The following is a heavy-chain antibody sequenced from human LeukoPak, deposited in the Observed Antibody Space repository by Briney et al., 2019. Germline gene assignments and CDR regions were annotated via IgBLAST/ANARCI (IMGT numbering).Heavy chain of an antibody. Sequence: PGGSLRLSCTASGFTFRAYAIHWVRQAPGKGLEWVASISYDSSRIFYADSVKGRFTITRNNDEDTVYLQMRSLRPEDAAHYLCARDAQDFFDSSNSFDYWGQGTLVTVSS. CDR1: GFTFRAYA. D-gene: IGHD3-22*01. CDR2: ISYDSSRI. J-gene: IGHJ4*02. V-gene: IGHV3-30*04. CDR3: ARDAQDFFDSSNSFDY.